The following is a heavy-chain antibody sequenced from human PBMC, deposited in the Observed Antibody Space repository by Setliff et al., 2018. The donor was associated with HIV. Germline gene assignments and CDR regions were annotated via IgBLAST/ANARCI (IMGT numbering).Heavy chain of an antibody. J-gene: IGHJ4*02. CDR2: INHSGIT. Sequence: SETLSLTCAVYGASFSGYYWAWIRQSPGTGLEWIGEINHSGITNYNPTLKSRVTISTDTSKNQFYLRLNSVTAADTAVYYCARVRLRVPPSIFDYWGQGALVTVPS. CDR1: GASFSGYY. V-gene: IGHV4-34*01. D-gene: IGHD2-2*01. CDR3: ARVRLRVPPSIFDY.